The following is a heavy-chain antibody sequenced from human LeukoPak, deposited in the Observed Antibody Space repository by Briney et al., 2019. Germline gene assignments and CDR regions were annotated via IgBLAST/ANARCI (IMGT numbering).Heavy chain of an antibody. J-gene: IGHJ4*02. CDR1: GGTFSSYA. D-gene: IGHD6-13*01. CDR3: ARGSIAAAVGY. CDR2: IIPILGIA. V-gene: IGHV1-69*04. Sequence: ASVKVFCKASGGTFSSYAISWVRQAPGQGLEWMGRIIPILGIANYAQKFQGRVTITADKSTSTAYMELSSLRSEDTAVYYCARGSIAAAVGYWGQGTLVTVSS.